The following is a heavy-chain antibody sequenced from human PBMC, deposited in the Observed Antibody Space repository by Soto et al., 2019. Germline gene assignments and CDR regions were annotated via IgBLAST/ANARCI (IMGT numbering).Heavy chain of an antibody. V-gene: IGHV4-59*08. CDR2: IYYSGST. D-gene: IGHD2-21*02. Sequence: PSETLSLTCTVSGGSISSYYWSWIRQPPGKGLEWIGYIYYSGSTYYNPSLKSRVTISVDTSKNQFSLKLSSVTAADTAVYYCATTSYCGGDCSDYWGQGTLVTVSS. CDR3: ATTSYCGGDCSDY. J-gene: IGHJ4*02. CDR1: GGSISSYY.